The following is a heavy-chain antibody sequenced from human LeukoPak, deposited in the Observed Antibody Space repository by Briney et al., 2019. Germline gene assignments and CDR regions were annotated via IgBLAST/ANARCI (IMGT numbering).Heavy chain of an antibody. V-gene: IGHV4-39*01. CDR1: GGSISSSSYY. CDR2: IYYSGST. CDR3: ARHELSGRWLLDY. J-gene: IGHJ4*02. Sequence: SETLSLTCTVSGGSISSSSYYWGWVRQPPGTGLEWLGSIYYSGSTYYNPSLKSRVTISVDTSKNQFSLKLSSVTAADTAVYYCARHELSGRWLLDYWGQGTLVTVSS. D-gene: IGHD5-24*01.